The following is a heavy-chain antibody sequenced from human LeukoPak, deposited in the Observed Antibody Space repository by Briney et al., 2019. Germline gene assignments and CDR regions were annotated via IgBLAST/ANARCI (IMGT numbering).Heavy chain of an antibody. D-gene: IGHD3-16*02. CDR2: ISGSGGST. Sequence: PGGSLRLSCAASGFTFSSYAMSWVRQAPGKGLEWVSAISGSGGSTYYADSVKGRFTISRDNAKNSLYLQMNSLRAEDTAVYYCARVSRDYVWGSYRRPLDYWGQGTLVTVSS. V-gene: IGHV3-23*01. J-gene: IGHJ4*02. CDR3: ARVSRDYVWGSYRRPLDY. CDR1: GFTFSSYA.